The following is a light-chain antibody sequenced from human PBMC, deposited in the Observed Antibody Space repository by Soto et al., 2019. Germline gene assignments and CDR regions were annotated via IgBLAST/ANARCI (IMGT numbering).Light chain of an antibody. Sequence: EIVLTQSPATLSLSPGERATLSCRASQSVSTYLAWYQQTPGRPPRLLIYDASKRAPGIPARFSGSGSGTDFTLTVSSLEPEDFAVYYCQQYDNWPWTFGQGTKVEI. J-gene: IGKJ1*01. V-gene: IGKV3-11*01. CDR3: QQYDNWPWT. CDR2: DAS. CDR1: QSVSTY.